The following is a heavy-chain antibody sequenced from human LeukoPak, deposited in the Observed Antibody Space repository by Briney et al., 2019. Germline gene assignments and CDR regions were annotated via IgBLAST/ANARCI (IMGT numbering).Heavy chain of an antibody. V-gene: IGHV3-48*01. D-gene: IGHD3-10*01. CDR3: ARDGWFGDNNWFDP. J-gene: IGHJ5*02. Sequence: PGESLRLSCAASGFTFSSYSMNGVRQAPGKGLEWVSYISSASNTIYYADSVKGRFTISRDNAKNSLYLQMNSLRAEDTAMYYCARDGWFGDNNWFDPWGQGTLVTVSS. CDR2: ISSASNTI. CDR1: GFTFSSYS.